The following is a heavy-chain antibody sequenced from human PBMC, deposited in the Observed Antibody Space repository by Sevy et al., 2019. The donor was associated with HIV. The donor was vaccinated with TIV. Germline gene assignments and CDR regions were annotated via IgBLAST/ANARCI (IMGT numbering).Heavy chain of an antibody. CDR3: ATAPGYYDSAPFDY. J-gene: IGHJ4*02. V-gene: IGHV3-15*01. CDR1: GFTFSNAC. Sequence: GGSLRLSCAVSGFTFSNACMNWVRQAPGTGLQWVGLIKSKIDGETTDYVAPVKGRFTISRDDSTNTLYLQMNSLKTEDTGVYYCATAPGYYDSAPFDYWGPGTLVTVSS. CDR2: IKSKIDGETT. D-gene: IGHD3-22*01.